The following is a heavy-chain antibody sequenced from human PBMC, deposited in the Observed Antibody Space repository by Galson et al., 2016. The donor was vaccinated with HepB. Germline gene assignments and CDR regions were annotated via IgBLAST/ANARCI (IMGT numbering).Heavy chain of an antibody. J-gene: IGHJ6*02. Sequence: SVKVSCKASGYSFSSFGISWVRQAPGQGLEWMGWINVYSGHTNYAQRLQGRATMTSDTSTSTAYMELRSLRSDDTAVYYCARDWETEAPPAPLEAPAIYGMDVWGHGTTVTVSS. CDR2: INVYSGHT. CDR3: ARDWETEAPPAPLEAPAIYGMDV. V-gene: IGHV1-18*01. CDR1: GYSFSSFG. D-gene: IGHD1-26*01.